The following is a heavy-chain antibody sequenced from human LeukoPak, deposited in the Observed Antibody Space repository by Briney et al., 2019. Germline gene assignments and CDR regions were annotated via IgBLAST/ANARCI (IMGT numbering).Heavy chain of an antibody. V-gene: IGHV4-61*01. CDR1: GGSVSSGSAY. CDR2: IYYTGST. J-gene: IGHJ4*02. CDR3: ARVFSGSEIYVFDY. D-gene: IGHD3-10*01. Sequence: SETLSLTCTVSGGSVSSGSAYWSWIRQPLGTGLEWIGYIYYTGSTNYNPSLKSRVTISVDTSKNQFSLNLSSVTAADTAVYYCARVFSGSEIYVFDYWGQGTLVTVSS.